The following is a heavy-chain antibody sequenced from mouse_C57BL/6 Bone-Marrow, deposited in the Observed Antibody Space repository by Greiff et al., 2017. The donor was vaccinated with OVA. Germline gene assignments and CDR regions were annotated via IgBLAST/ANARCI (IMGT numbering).Heavy chain of an antibody. D-gene: IGHD2-5*01. CDR2: INPNYGTT. CDR1: GYSFTDYN. CDR3: ARSALYYSNYDYAMDY. V-gene: IGHV1-39*01. J-gene: IGHJ4*01. Sequence: EVQRVESGPELVKPGASVKISCKASGYSFTDYNMNWVKQSNGKSLEWIGVINPNYGTTSYNQKFKGKATLTVDQSSSTAYMQLNSLTSEDSAVYYCARSALYYSNYDYAMDYWGQGTSVTVSS.